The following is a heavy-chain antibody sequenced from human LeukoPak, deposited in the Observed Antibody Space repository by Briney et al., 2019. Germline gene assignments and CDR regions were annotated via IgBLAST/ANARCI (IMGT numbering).Heavy chain of an antibody. CDR2: INSDGSST. CDR1: GFTFSSYW. Sequence: GGSLRLSCAASGFTFSSYWMHWVRQAPGKGLVWVSRINSDGSSTSYADSVKGRFTISRDNAKNTLYLQMNSLRAADTAVYYCARGNSGYDLDLRFDYWGQGTLVTVSS. V-gene: IGHV3-74*01. J-gene: IGHJ4*02. D-gene: IGHD5-12*01. CDR3: ARGNSGYDLDLRFDY.